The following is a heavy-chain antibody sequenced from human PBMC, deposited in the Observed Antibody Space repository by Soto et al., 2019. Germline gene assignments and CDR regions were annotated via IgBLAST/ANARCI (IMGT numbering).Heavy chain of an antibody. CDR2: ISYSGST. CDR1: GASITTYY. Sequence: SDTLSLTCSVSGASITTYYWSWIRQPPGKGLEWIGSISYSGSTKYNPSLESRVMISLDTSKNQFSLRLTSVTAADTALYYCARDWDSSGLFDPWGQGALVTVS. V-gene: IGHV4-59*01. CDR3: ARDWDSSGLFDP. D-gene: IGHD3-10*01. J-gene: IGHJ5*02.